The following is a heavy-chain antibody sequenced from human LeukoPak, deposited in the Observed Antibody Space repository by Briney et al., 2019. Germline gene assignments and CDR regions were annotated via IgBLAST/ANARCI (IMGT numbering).Heavy chain of an antibody. CDR3: ARDQEYSSSSTVAGMDV. D-gene: IGHD6-6*01. CDR1: GYTFTSYY. CDR2: INPSGGST. V-gene: IGHV1-46*01. Sequence: GASVKVSCKASGYTFTSYYMHWVRQAPGQGLEWMGIINPSGGSTSYAQKFQGRVTMTRDTSTSTVYMELSSLRSEDTAVYYCARDQEYSSSSTVAGMDVWGQGTTVTASS. J-gene: IGHJ6*02.